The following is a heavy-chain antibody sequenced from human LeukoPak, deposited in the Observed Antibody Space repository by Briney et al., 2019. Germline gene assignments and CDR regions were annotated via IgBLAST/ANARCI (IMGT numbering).Heavy chain of an antibody. D-gene: IGHD3-10*01. J-gene: IGHJ4*02. Sequence: SETLSLTCTVPGYSISSGYYWGWIRQPPGKGLEWIGSIYHSGSTYYNPSLKSRVTISVDTSKNQFSLKLSSVTAADTAVYYCARGPSPLWFGAQFHDYWGQGTLVTVSS. CDR2: IYHSGST. V-gene: IGHV4-38-2*02. CDR3: ARGPSPLWFGAQFHDY. CDR1: GYSISSGYY.